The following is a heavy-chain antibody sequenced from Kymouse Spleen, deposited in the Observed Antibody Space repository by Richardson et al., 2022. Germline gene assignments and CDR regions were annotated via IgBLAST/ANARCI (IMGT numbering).Heavy chain of an antibody. Sequence: QLQLQESGPGLVKPSETLSLTCTVSGGSISSSSYYWGWIRQPPGKGLEWIGSIYYSGSTYYNPSLKSRVTISVDTSKNQFSLKLSSVTAADTAVYYCAGGEQQDYYYYYGMDVWGQGTTVTVSS. J-gene: IGHJ6*02. CDR2: IYYSGST. D-gene: IGHD6-13*01. V-gene: IGHV4-39*01. CDR1: GGSISSSSYY. CDR3: AGGEQQDYYYYYGMDV.